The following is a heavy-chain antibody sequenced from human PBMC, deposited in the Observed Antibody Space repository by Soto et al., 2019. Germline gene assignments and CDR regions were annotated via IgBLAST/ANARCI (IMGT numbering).Heavy chain of an antibody. CDR3: ARGPGKAAGPTGMDV. D-gene: IGHD2-15*01. Sequence: QVQLVQSGAEVKKPGASVKVSCKASGYTFTSYDINWVRQATGQGLEWMGWMNPNSGNTGYAQKCQGRATMTRNTTXXTANLERSSVRSEDTAVYYGARGPGKAAGPTGMDVWGHGTTVTVSS. CDR1: GYTFTSYD. J-gene: IGHJ6*02. CDR2: MNPNSGNT. V-gene: IGHV1-8*01.